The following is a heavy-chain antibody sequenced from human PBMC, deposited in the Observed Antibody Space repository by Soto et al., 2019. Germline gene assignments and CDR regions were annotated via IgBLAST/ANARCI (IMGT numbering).Heavy chain of an antibody. CDR2: IWYDGSKT. CDR1: GFTFSSFG. J-gene: IGHJ4*02. Sequence: QVQLVESGGGVVQPGRSLRLSCVTSGFTFSSFGFHWVRQAPGGGLEWVALIWYDGSKTYYADFVKGRFTISRDDSKNTLFLEMNSLRAEDTAEYYCARDLGSTNYYIDYWGLGTLVIVSS. CDR3: ARDLGSTNYYIDY. V-gene: IGHV3-33*01. D-gene: IGHD6-25*01.